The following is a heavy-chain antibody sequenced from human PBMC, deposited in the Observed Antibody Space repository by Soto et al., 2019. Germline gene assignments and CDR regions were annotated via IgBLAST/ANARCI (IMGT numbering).Heavy chain of an antibody. V-gene: IGHV3-23*01. CDR1: GFTFSSYA. J-gene: IGHJ6*02. CDR2: ISGSGGST. CDR3: AKDREAGGRSGSYLSIGNYYYYYGMDV. Sequence: GGSLRLSCAASGFTFSSYAMSWVRQAPGKGLEWVSAISGSGGSTYYADSVKGRFTISRDNSKNTQYLQMNSLRAEDTAVYYCAKDREAGGRSGSYLSIGNYYYYYGMDVWGQGTTVTVSS. D-gene: IGHD1-26*01.